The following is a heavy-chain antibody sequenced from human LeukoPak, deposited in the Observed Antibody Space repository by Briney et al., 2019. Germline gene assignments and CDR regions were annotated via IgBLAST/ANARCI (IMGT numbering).Heavy chain of an antibody. CDR3: ARPSFWSGYYPFDY. Sequence: SETLSLTCTVSGGSISSSSYYWGWIRQPPGKGLEWIGSIYYSGSTYYNPSLKSRVTISVDTSKNQFSLKLSSVTAADTAVYYCARPSFWSGYYPFDYWGQGTLVTVPS. D-gene: IGHD3-3*01. CDR1: GGSISSSSYY. CDR2: IYYSGST. J-gene: IGHJ4*02. V-gene: IGHV4-39*01.